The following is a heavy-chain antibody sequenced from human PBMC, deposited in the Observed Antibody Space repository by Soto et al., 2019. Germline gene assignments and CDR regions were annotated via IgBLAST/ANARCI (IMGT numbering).Heavy chain of an antibody. D-gene: IGHD3-3*01. CDR2: ISGSGGST. CDR3: AKPSDYDFWSGGNWFDP. CDR1: GFTFSSYA. J-gene: IGHJ5*02. Sequence: AGGSLRLSCAASGFTFSSYAMSCVRQAPGKGLEWVSAISGSGGSTYYADSVKGRFTISRDNSKNTLYLQMNSLRAEDTAVYYCAKPSDYDFWSGGNWFDPWGQGTLVTVSS. V-gene: IGHV3-23*01.